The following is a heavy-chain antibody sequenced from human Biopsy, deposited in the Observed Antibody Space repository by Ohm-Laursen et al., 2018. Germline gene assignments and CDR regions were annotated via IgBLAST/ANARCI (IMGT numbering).Heavy chain of an antibody. D-gene: IGHD3-10*01. J-gene: IGHJ5*02. Sequence: AASVKVSCKASGYTFTGYHVHWVRQATGQGLEWMGWMNPDSGDTGYAQNFQGRVTMTRNTSISTAYMELSSLRSEDTAVYFCARADPPLFYYGSGSPNWFDPWGQGTLVTVSS. CDR2: MNPDSGDT. CDR3: ARADPPLFYYGSGSPNWFDP. V-gene: IGHV1-8*02. CDR1: GYTFTGYH.